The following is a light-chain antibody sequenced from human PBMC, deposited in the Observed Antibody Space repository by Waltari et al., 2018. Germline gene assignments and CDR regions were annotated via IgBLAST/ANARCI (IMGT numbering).Light chain of an antibody. V-gene: IGKV2-28*01. CDR3: MQALHPPYT. CDR2: QIS. Sequence: DIVMTQSPLSLPVTPGEPASISCRSSQSLVDGGGNKFLDWYLQKPGQSPQLLIYQISNRASRVPDRISGSGSDTDFTLKITRVEAEDVGVYYCMQALHPPYTFGQGTKLEIK. J-gene: IGKJ2*01. CDR1: QSLVDGGGNKF.